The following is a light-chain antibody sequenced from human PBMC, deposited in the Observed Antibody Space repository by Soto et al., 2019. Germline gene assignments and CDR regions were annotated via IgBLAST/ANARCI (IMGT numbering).Light chain of an antibody. J-gene: IGLJ3*02. CDR1: SSDVGGYNY. Sequence: QSALTQPRSVSGSPGQSVTISCTGTSSDVGGYNYVSWYQQHPGKAPKGMIYDVSKRPSGVPDRFSGSKSGNTASLTISGIQAEDEADYYCCSYAGSYTWVFGGGTKLTVL. V-gene: IGLV2-11*01. CDR3: CSYAGSYTWV. CDR2: DVS.